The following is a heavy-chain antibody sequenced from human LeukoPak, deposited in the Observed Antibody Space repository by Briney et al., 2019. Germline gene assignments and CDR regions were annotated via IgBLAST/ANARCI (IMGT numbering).Heavy chain of an antibody. CDR2: INPNSGGT. CDR1: GYTFTGYY. V-gene: IGHV1-2*02. CDR3: AREGVVGAPMVDY. D-gene: IGHD1-26*01. Sequence: ASAKVSCTASGYTFTGYYMHWVRQAPGQGLEWMGWINPNSGGTNYAQKFQGRVTMTRDTSISTAYMELSRLRSDDTAVYYCAREGVVGAPMVDYWGQGTLVTVSS. J-gene: IGHJ4*02.